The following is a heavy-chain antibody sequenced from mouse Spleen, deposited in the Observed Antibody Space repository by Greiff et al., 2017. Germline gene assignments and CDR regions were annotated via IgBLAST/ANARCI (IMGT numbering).Heavy chain of an antibody. Sequence: VQLQQSGPGLVAPSQSLSITCTVSGFSLTSYGVDWVRQSPGKGLEWLGVIWGGGSTNYNSALKSRLSICKDNSKSQVFLKMNSLQTDDTAMYYCARAYYSNYYAMDYWGQGTSVTVSS. CDR3: ARAYYSNYYAMDY. V-gene: IGHV2-6*01. CDR1: GFSLTSYG. J-gene: IGHJ4*01. CDR2: IWGGGST. D-gene: IGHD2-5*01.